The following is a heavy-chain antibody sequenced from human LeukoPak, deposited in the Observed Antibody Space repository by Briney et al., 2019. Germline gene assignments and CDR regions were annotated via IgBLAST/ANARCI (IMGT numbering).Heavy chain of an antibody. CDR3: ARDPEVSYGYYLDY. D-gene: IGHD5-18*01. J-gene: IGHJ4*02. Sequence: GGSLRLSCSASGFTFISYEMDWVRQAPGKGLEWVSYISGNGSPIYYADSVKGRFTISRDNSKNSLFLQLNSLRADDTAVYYCARDPEVSYGYYLDYCGQGTLVTVSS. CDR1: GFTFISYE. CDR2: ISGNGSPI. V-gene: IGHV3-48*03.